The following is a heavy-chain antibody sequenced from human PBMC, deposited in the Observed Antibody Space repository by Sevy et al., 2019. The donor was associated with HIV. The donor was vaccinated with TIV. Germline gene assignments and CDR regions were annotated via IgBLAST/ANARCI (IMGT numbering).Heavy chain of an antibody. V-gene: IGHV4-59*01. J-gene: IGHJ4*02. CDR2: IYYSGST. Sequence: SETLSLTCTVSGGSISSYYWSWIRQPPGKGVECIGYIYYSGSTNYNPSLKSRVTISVDTSKNQFSLKLSSVTAADTAVYYCARGGERRGYSYGFYGYFDYWGQGTLVTVSS. CDR1: GGSISSYY. CDR3: ARGGERRGYSYGFYGYFDY. D-gene: IGHD5-18*01.